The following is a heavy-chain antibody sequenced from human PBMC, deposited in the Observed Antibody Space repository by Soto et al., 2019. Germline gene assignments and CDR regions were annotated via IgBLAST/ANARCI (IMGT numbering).Heavy chain of an antibody. CDR1: GDSVSSNSAA. J-gene: IGHJ6*03. CDR3: ARSDIVVVPAAYIDYYYYMDV. CDR2: TYYRSKWYN. D-gene: IGHD2-2*01. Sequence: PSQXLSLTCAISGDSVSSNSAAWNWIRQSPSRGLEWLGRTYYRSKWYNDYAVSVKSRITINPDTSKNQFSLQLNSVTPEDTAVYYCARSDIVVVPAAYIDYYYYMDVWGKGTTVTVSS. V-gene: IGHV6-1*01.